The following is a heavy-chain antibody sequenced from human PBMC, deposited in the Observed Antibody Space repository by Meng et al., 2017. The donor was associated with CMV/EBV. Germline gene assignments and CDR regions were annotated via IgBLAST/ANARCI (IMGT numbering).Heavy chain of an antibody. CDR2: INHSGST. Sequence: VQPRQWGAGLLKPSATPSLTCAVYGGSFSGYYWSWIRQPPGKGLEWIGEINHSGSTNYNPSLKSRVTISVDTSKNQFSLKLSSVTAADTAVYYCARVWDSGWDYWGQGTLVTASS. CDR3: ARVWDSGWDY. J-gene: IGHJ4*02. D-gene: IGHD3-22*01. V-gene: IGHV4-34*01. CDR1: GGSFSGYY.